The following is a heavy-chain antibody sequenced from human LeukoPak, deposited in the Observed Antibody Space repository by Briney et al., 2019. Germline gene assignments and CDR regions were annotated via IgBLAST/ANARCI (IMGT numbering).Heavy chain of an antibody. D-gene: IGHD6-13*01. CDR3: AKDRYGSSSDDAFDI. CDR2: MSGGGGRT. J-gene: IGHJ3*02. CDR1: GFSLTNFA. V-gene: IGHV3-23*01. Sequence: GGSLRLSCAASGFSLTNFAMSWVRHAPGKGLEWVSAMSGGGGRTYYADSVKGRFTISRDISKSTLYLQMNSLRAEDTALYYCAKDRYGSSSDDAFDIWGQGTMVTVSS.